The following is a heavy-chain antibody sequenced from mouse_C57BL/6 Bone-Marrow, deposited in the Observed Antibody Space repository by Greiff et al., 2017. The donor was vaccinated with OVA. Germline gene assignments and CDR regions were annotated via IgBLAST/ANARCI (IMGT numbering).Heavy chain of an antibody. CDR2: IRSKSNNYAT. CDR3: VREGADYGNYLAWFAY. Sequence: EVKLVESGGGLVQPKGSLKLSCAASGFSFNTYAMNWVRQAPGKGLEWVARIRSKSNNYATYYADSVKDRFTISRDDSESMLYLQMNNLKTEDTAMYYCVREGADYGNYLAWFAYWGQGTLVTVSA. D-gene: IGHD2-1*01. V-gene: IGHV10-1*01. J-gene: IGHJ3*01. CDR1: GFSFNTYA.